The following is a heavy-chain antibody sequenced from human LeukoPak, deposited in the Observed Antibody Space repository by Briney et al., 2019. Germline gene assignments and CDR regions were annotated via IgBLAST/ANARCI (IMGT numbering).Heavy chain of an antibody. J-gene: IGHJ2*01. D-gene: IGHD3-16*01. V-gene: IGHV4-59*08. Sequence: SETLSLTCTVSGGSTSSDYWSWIRQSPGKGLEWVGYVYNSGDTGKNPSLKSRVTILLDTSKNQCSLKLTSVSAADTAVYYCARLKLGAYFDLWGRGTLVTASS. CDR2: VYNSGDT. CDR1: GGSTSSDY. CDR3: ARLKLGAYFDL.